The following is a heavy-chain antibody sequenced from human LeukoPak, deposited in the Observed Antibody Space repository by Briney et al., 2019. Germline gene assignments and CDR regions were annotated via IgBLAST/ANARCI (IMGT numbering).Heavy chain of an antibody. CDR1: GFTFITYP. Sequence: GGSLRLSCKAFGFTFITYPMHWFRKAPGKGLVWVSRVYSDGSDSRHADSVKGRFTISRDNAKNTLYLQMNSLRVEDTAVYYCTRGANWAFDYWGQGTLVTVSS. CDR2: VYSDGSDS. D-gene: IGHD1-1*01. V-gene: IGHV3-74*01. J-gene: IGHJ4*02. CDR3: TRGANWAFDY.